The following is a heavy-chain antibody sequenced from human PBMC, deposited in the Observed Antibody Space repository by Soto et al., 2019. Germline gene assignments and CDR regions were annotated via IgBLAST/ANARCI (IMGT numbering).Heavy chain of an antibody. CDR3: AKGGGLTYDLLSS. Sequence: EVQLVESGGVVVQPGGSLRLSCAASGFTFDDYAMHWVRQAPGKGLEWVSLIDWDGDSTYYADSVKGRFTISRDNSKNSLYLQLNSLKSEDTAFYYCAKGGGLTYDLLSSWGQGTLVTVSS. J-gene: IGHJ5*02. CDR2: IDWDGDST. D-gene: IGHD2-15*01. V-gene: IGHV3-43D*04. CDR1: GFTFDDYA.